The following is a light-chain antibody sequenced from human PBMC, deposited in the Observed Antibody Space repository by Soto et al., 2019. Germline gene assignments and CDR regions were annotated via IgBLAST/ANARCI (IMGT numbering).Light chain of an antibody. J-gene: IGKJ1*01. CDR1: QSVSSN. CDR2: SAS. Sequence: EIVMTQSPATLSVSPGERATLSCRASQSVSSNLAWYQQRPGQAPRLLIYSASTRASGISARFSGSGSGTEFTLSISSLQSEDFAVYYCLQYNNWPPLTFGQGTKVEIK. CDR3: LQYNNWPPLT. V-gene: IGKV3-15*01.